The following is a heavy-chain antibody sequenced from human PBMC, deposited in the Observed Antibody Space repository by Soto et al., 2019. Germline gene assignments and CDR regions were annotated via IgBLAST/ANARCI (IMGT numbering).Heavy chain of an antibody. D-gene: IGHD3-3*01. CDR3: ARAPSDFWSGLFWFDP. J-gene: IGHJ5*02. V-gene: IGHV4-59*01. Sequence: PSETLPLTCSVSGGSISSYYWSWIRQPPEKGLEWIGYIYYSGSTNYNPSLKSRVTMSLDTSKNQFSLKLTSLTAADTAVYYCARAPSDFWSGLFWFDPWGQGTLVTVSS. CDR1: GGSISSYY. CDR2: IYYSGST.